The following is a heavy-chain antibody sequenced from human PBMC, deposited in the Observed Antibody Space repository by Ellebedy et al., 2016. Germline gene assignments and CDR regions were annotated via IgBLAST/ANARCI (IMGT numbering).Heavy chain of an antibody. CDR3: VRGPYSSGHCDVFDV. J-gene: IGHJ3*01. CDR1: GFTFSDST. CDR2: ISYDGRSV. V-gene: IGHV3-30*04. Sequence: GESLKISXAASGFTFSDSTMHWVRQAPGKGLEWVAGISYDGRSVHYADSVEGRFTISRDNSRNTLYLQLNSLRDDEAAIYYCVRGPYSSGHCDVFDVWGRGTMVTVSS. D-gene: IGHD6-19*01.